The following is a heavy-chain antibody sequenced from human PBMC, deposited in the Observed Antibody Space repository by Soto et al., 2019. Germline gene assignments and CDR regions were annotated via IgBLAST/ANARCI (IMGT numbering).Heavy chain of an antibody. CDR3: ARGGSSREPYYYYGMDG. D-gene: IGHD1-26*01. J-gene: IGHJ6*01. Sequence: ASVKASCPASGYTFTLYDINWLRQATGQGLAWMGWMNPNSGNTGYAQKFQGRVTMTRNTSISTAYMELSSLRSEDTAVYYCARGGSSREPYYYYGMDGWGQGSTVTV. V-gene: IGHV1-8*01. CDR1: GYTFTLYD. CDR2: MNPNSGNT.